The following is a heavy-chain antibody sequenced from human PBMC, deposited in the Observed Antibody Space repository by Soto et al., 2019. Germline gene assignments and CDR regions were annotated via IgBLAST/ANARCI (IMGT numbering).Heavy chain of an antibody. Sequence: GGSLRLSCAASGFAFNTYEMNWVRQAPGKGLEWVSYISSSGSTIYYADSVKGRFTLSRDNAKNSLFLQMNSLRAEDTAVYYCARDWSPYYYHGSSSSALDYWGQGTLVTV. CDR3: ARDWSPYYYHGSSSSALDY. V-gene: IGHV3-48*03. J-gene: IGHJ4*02. CDR2: ISSSGSTI. CDR1: GFAFNTYE. D-gene: IGHD3-10*01.